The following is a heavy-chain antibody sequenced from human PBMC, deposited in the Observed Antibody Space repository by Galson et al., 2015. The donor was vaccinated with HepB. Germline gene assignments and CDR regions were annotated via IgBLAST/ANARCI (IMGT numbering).Heavy chain of an antibody. V-gene: IGHV3-23*01. Sequence: SLRLSCAASGFTFSSYAMSWVRQAPGKGLEWVSAISGSGGSTYYADSVKGRFTISRDNSKNTLYLQMSSLRAEDTAVYYCAKDSLLRYFDWLLGYFDYWGQGTLVTVSS. CDR1: GFTFSSYA. CDR3: AKDSLLRYFDWLLGYFDY. CDR2: ISGSGGST. D-gene: IGHD3-9*01. J-gene: IGHJ4*02.